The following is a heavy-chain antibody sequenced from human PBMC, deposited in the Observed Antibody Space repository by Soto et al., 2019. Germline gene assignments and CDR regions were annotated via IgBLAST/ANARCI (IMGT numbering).Heavy chain of an antibody. Sequence: QVQLPESGPGLVEPSQTLSLTCTVSGDSISRGYFWSWIRQSPGKGLAWIGPTYNTGTTYNNPSLRSRGTISLDTSRNQFSLRLTSVTAADTAVYYCSRGPRADKIDYLGQGTLVTVSS. CDR1: GDSISRGYF. CDR2: TYNTGTT. CDR3: SRGPRADKIDY. J-gene: IGHJ4*02. V-gene: IGHV4-30-4*01.